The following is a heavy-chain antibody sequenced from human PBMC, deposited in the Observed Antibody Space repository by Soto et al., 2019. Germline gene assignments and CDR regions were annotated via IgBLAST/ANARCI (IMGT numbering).Heavy chain of an antibody. D-gene: IGHD6-13*01. CDR2: MNPNSGNT. J-gene: IGHJ4*02. V-gene: IGHV1-8*01. CDR1: GYTFTSYD. CDR3: ARGPKKQQLVHVY. Sequence: GASVKVSCKASGYTFTSYDINWVRQATGQGLEWMGWMNPNSGNTGYAQKFQGRVTMARNTSISTAYMELSSLRSEDTAVYYCARGPKKQQLVHVYWGQGTLVTVSS.